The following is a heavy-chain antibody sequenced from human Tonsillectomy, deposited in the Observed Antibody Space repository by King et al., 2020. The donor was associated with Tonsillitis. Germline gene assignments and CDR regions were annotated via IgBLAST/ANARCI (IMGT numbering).Heavy chain of an antibody. CDR2: ISYDGNTK. Sequence: VQLVESGGGVVQPGRSLRLSCAASGFTFSSYGMHWVRQAPGKGLEWVAVISYDGNTKYYVDSVKGRFTISRDNSKNTLYLQMNSLRAEDTAVYYCARGGKGFVIVPAAGDYWGQGTLVTVSS. CDR1: GFTFSSYG. J-gene: IGHJ4*02. D-gene: IGHD2-2*01. V-gene: IGHV3-33*05. CDR3: ARGGKGFVIVPAAGDY.